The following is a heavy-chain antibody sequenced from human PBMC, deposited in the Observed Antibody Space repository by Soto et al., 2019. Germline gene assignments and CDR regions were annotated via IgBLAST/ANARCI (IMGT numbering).Heavy chain of an antibody. Sequence: QVQLQESGPGLVKPSQTLSLTCTVSGGSISSGGYYWSWIRQHPGKGLEWIGYIYYSGSTYYNPSLKSRVTHSVDTSKNQFSLKLRSVTAADTGVYFCAISSGYADLFHPLGQGTLVTVSS. V-gene: IGHV4-31*03. CDR1: GGSISSGGYY. D-gene: IGHD3-22*01. CDR3: AISSGYADLFHP. J-gene: IGHJ5*02. CDR2: IYYSGST.